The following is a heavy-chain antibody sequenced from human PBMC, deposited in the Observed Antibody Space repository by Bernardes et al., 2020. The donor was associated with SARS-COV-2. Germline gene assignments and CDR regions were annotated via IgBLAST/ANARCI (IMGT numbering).Heavy chain of an antibody. D-gene: IGHD3-3*01. CDR3: AHSPGRVTMFGVVGDLYFDY. CDR2: IYWNDDR. J-gene: IGHJ4*02. V-gene: IGHV2-5*01. CDR1: GFSLSTTGVG. Sequence: SGPTLVKPTQTLTLSCSFSGFSLSTTGVGVGWVRQPPGKALEWLGLIYWNDDRRNSPSLKNRLTITKDTSKNQVVLTLTNVDPEDTATYFCAHSPGRVTMFGVVGDLYFDYWGQGALVTVPS.